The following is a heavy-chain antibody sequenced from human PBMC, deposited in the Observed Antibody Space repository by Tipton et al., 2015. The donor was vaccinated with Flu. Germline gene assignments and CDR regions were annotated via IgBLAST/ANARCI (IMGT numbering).Heavy chain of an antibody. CDR3: ARHHLGQLSFTDY. CDR1: GYSFTTNW. D-gene: IGHD3-16*02. J-gene: IGHJ4*02. CDR2: IYPADSDT. Sequence: QLVQSGAEVKKPGESLKISCKGSGYSFTTNWIAWVRQMPGKGLECMGIIYPADSDTRYSPSFQGQVTISADKSISTAYLPWSSLKASDTAMYYCARHHLGQLSFTDYWGQGTPVTVSS. V-gene: IGHV5-51*01.